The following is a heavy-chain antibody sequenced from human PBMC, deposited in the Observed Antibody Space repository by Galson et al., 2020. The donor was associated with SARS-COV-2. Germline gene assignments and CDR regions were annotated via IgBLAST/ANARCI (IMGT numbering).Heavy chain of an antibody. Sequence: HGESLKTSCKGSGYNFNSYWITWVRQMPGKGLEWMGRIDPTDSYINYSPSFQGHVTISVDKSLSTAYLQWSSLRASDTAIYYCARVGIIGYYDLDVWGNGTTVSVSS. CDR1: GYNFNSYW. J-gene: IGHJ6*03. CDR2: IDPTDSYI. V-gene: IGHV5-10-1*01. D-gene: IGHD3-10*01. CDR3: ARVGIIGYYDLDV.